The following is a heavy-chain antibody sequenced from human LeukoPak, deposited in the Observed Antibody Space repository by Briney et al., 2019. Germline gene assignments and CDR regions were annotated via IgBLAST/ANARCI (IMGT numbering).Heavy chain of an antibody. J-gene: IGHJ4*02. V-gene: IGHV3-74*01. Sequence: GGSLSLSCIASGFSFSGHWMHWDRHLPGKGLVWVSRISPTGSTTSYADSVKGRFTVSRDNAKNTLYLQVNNLRAEDTAVYYCARAPISNGAGFDYWGRGTLLTVSS. CDR1: GFSFSGHW. D-gene: IGHD1-14*01. CDR3: ARAPISNGAGFDY. CDR2: ISPTGSTT.